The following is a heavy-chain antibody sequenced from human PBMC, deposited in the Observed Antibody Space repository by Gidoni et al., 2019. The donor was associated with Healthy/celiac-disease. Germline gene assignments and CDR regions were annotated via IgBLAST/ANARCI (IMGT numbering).Heavy chain of an antibody. J-gene: IGHJ5*02. CDR2: ISWNSGSI. D-gene: IGHD1-26*01. Sequence: EVQLVESGGGLVQPGRSLRLSCAASGFTFADYAMHWVRQAPGKGLEWVSGISWNSGSIGYADSVKGRFTISRDNAKNSLYLQMNSLRAEDTALYYCAKGGRLVGATIVWFDPWGQGTLVTVSS. V-gene: IGHV3-9*01. CDR3: AKGGRLVGATIVWFDP. CDR1: GFTFADYA.